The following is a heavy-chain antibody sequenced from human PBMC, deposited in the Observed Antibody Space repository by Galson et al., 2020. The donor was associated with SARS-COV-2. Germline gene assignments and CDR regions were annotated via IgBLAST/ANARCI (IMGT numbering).Heavy chain of an antibody. CDR2: IYYSGST. CDR3: ASKIVVVVAATPVWYFDL. CDR1: GGSISSSSYY. Sequence: ASETLSLTCTVSGGSISSSSYYWGWIRQPPGKGLEWIGSIYYSGSTYYNPSLKSRVTISVDTSKNQFSLKLSSVTAADTAVYYCASKIVVVVAATPVWYFDLWGRGTLVTVSS. J-gene: IGHJ2*01. D-gene: IGHD2-15*01. V-gene: IGHV4-39*01.